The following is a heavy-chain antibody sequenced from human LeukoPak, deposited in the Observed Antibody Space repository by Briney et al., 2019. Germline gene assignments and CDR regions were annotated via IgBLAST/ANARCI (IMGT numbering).Heavy chain of an antibody. CDR1: GGSISSYY. J-gene: IGHJ5*02. D-gene: IGHD5-18*01. CDR2: IYYSGST. Sequence: SETLSLTCTVSGGSISSYYWSWIRQPPGKGLEWIGYIYYSGSTNYNPSLKSRVTISVDTSKNQFSLKLSSVTAADTAVYYCARVFKPIQLWLLEQFDPWGQGTLVTVSS. CDR3: ARVFKPIQLWLLEQFDP. V-gene: IGHV4-59*12.